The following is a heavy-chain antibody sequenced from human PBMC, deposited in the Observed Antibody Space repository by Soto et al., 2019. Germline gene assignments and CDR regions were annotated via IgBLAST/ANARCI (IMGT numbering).Heavy chain of an antibody. CDR2: IYYSGST. D-gene: IGHD2-2*01. Sequence: SETLSLTCTVSGGSISSSSYYWGWIRQPPGKGLEWIGSIYYSGSTYYNPSLKSRVTISVDTSKNQFSLKLSSVTAADTAVYYCARHGERGTSRIVWYYYYYYMDVWGKGTTVTVSS. V-gene: IGHV4-39*01. CDR3: ARHGERGTSRIVWYYYYYYMDV. CDR1: GGSISSSSYY. J-gene: IGHJ6*03.